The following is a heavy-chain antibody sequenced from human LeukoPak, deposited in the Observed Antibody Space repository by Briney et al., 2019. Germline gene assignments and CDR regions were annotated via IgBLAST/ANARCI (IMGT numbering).Heavy chain of an antibody. J-gene: IGHJ4*02. CDR3: ARLTSPYSSSPDY. V-gene: IGHV4-59*08. Sequence: SETLSLTCTVSGGSISSYYWSWIRQPPGKGLEWIGYIYYSGSTNYNPSLKSRVTISVDTSKNQFSLKLSSVTAADTAVYYCARLTSPYSSSPDYWGRGTLVTVSS. CDR1: GGSISSYY. CDR2: IYYSGST. D-gene: IGHD6-13*01.